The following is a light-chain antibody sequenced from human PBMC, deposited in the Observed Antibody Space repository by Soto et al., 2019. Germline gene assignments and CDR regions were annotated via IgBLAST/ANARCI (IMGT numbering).Light chain of an antibody. CDR1: QSVSSSY. V-gene: IGKV3-20*01. Sequence: EIVFTQYPGTLSLSPGERATLSCRASQSVSSSYLAWYQQKPGQAPRLLIYGASTRATGIPDRFSGSGSGTDFTLTLSRLEPEDFAVYYCQQYGSSRLTFGQGTKVDIK. CDR2: GAS. J-gene: IGKJ1*01. CDR3: QQYGSSRLT.